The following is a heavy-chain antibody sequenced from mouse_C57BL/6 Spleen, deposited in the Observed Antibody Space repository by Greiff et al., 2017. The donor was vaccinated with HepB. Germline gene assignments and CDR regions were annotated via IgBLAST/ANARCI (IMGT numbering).Heavy chain of an antibody. V-gene: IGHV3-6*01. Sequence: EVQLQQSGPGLVKPSQSLSLTCSVTGYSITSGYYGNWIRQFPGNKLEWMGYISYDGSNNYNPSLKNRISITSDTSKNQFFLKLNSVTTEDTATYYCAMYDYDGAMDYWGQGTSVTVSS. D-gene: IGHD2-4*01. CDR1: GYSITSGYY. J-gene: IGHJ4*01. CDR3: AMYDYDGAMDY. CDR2: ISYDGSN.